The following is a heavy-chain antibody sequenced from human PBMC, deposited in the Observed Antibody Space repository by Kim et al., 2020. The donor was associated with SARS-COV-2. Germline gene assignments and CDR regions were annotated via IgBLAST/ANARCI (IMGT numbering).Heavy chain of an antibody. Sequence: SETLSLTCTVSGGSISSYYWSWIRQPPGKGLEWIGYIYYSGSTNYNPSLKSRVTISVDTSKNQFSLKLSSVTAADTAVYYCARVGYYYYYGMDVWGQGTTVTVSS. CDR3: ARVGYYYYYGMDV. V-gene: IGHV4-59*13. CDR2: IYYSGST. CDR1: GGSISSYY. J-gene: IGHJ6*02.